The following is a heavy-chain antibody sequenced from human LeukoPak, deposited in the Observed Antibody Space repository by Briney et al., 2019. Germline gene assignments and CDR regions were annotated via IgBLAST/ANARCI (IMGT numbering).Heavy chain of an antibody. V-gene: IGHV3-21*01. CDR3: ARGSTVTTPRNDY. CDR1: GFTSSSYS. J-gene: IGHJ4*02. D-gene: IGHD4-17*01. Sequence: GGSLRLSCAASGFTSSSYSMNWVRQAPGKGLEWVSSISSSSSYIYYADSVKGRFTISRDNAKNSLYLQMNSLRAEDTAVYYCARGSTVTTPRNDYWGQGTLVTVSS. CDR2: ISSSSSYI.